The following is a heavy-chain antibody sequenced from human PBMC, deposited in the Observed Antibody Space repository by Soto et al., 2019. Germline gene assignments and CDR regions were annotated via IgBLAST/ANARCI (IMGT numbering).Heavy chain of an antibody. CDR1: GGTFSSYT. V-gene: IGHV1-69*04. CDR2: IIPILGIA. Sequence: ASVKVSCKASGGTFSSYTISWVRQAPGQGLEWMGRIIPILGIANYAQKFQGRVTITADKSTSTAYMELSSLRSEDTAVYYCAREAGYGDVGGGQDYWGQGTLVTVSS. D-gene: IGHD4-17*01. CDR3: AREAGYGDVGGGQDY. J-gene: IGHJ4*02.